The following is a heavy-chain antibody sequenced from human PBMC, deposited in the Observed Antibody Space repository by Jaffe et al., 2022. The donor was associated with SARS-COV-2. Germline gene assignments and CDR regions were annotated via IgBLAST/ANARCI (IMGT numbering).Heavy chain of an antibody. D-gene: IGHD3-10*01. V-gene: IGHV4-4*02. CDR1: GDSIDANKW. J-gene: IGHJ4*02. CDR3: ARQTVRGDFDY. Sequence: QVHLQESGPGLVKPSGTLSLICSVSGDSIDANKWWSWVRQSPGKGLEWIGEIYHLGSTDYNPSLKSRVTVSVDKSKNQFSLKVMSVTAADTAVYYCARQTVRGDFDYWGQGTLVTVSS. CDR2: IYHLGST.